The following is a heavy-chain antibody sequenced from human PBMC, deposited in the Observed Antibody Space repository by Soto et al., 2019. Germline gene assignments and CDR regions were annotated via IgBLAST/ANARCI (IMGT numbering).Heavy chain of an antibody. Sequence: GASVKVSCKASGGTFSSYTISWVRQAPGQGLEWMGRIIPILGIANYAQKFQGRVTITADKSTSTAYMELSSLRSEDTAVYYCARDLIGYYDSSGRGVAFDIWGQGTMVTVSS. CDR3: ARDLIGYYDSSGRGVAFDI. CDR1: GGTFSSYT. D-gene: IGHD3-22*01. V-gene: IGHV1-69*04. J-gene: IGHJ3*02. CDR2: IIPILGIA.